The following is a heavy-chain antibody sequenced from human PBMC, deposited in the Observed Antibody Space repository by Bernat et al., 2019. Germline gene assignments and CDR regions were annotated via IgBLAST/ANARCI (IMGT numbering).Heavy chain of an antibody. D-gene: IGHD5-12*01. Sequence: EVQLVESGGGLVQPGGSLRLSCVASGFTFSRYWMSWVRQAPGKGLEWVANIKEDGSEKHYVGSVKGRFTISRDNAKNSLYLQMDSLRAEDTAVYYCASEWLRFTPLDPWCLGTLVTVSS. CDR1: GFTFSRYW. V-gene: IGHV3-7*01. CDR3: ASEWLRFTPLDP. J-gene: IGHJ5*02. CDR2: IKEDGSEK.